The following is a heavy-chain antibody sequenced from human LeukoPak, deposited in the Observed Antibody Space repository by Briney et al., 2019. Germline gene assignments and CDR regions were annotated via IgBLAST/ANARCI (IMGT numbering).Heavy chain of an antibody. J-gene: IGHJ4*02. Sequence: PGGSLRLSCAASGFTFSGYDMSWIRQAPGKGLEWVSYISSSGSTIYYADSVKGRFTISRDNAKNSLYLQMNSLRAEDTAVYYCARVTYYYDSSGYSTPYFDYWGQGTLVAVSS. CDR3: ARVTYYYDSSGYSTPYFDY. V-gene: IGHV3-11*01. CDR1: GFTFSGYD. D-gene: IGHD3-22*01. CDR2: ISSSGSTI.